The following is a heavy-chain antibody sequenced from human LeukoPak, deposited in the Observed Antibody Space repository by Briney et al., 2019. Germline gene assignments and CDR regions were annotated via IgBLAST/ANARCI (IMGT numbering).Heavy chain of an antibody. V-gene: IGHV3-30*03. D-gene: IGHD1-1*01. CDR2: ISYDGSNK. Sequence: TGRSLRLSCAASGFTFSSYAMHWVRQAPGKGLEWVAVISYDGSNKYYADSVKGRFTISRDNSRNMLYLQMNSLRAEDTAVYYSTRDWNDLDYWGQGTLVTVSS. CDR1: GFTFSSYA. J-gene: IGHJ4*02. CDR3: TRDWNDLDY.